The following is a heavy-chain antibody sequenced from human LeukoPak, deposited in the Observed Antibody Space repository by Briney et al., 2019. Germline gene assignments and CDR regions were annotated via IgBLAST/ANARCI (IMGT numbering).Heavy chain of an antibody. Sequence: PGGSLRLSCAASGFTFSSYAMSWVRQAPVKGLEWVSAISGSGGSTYYADSVKGRFTISRDNSKNTLYLQMNSLRAEDTAVYYCAKEGIRLLEWSDYYYYGMDVWGQGTTVTVSS. J-gene: IGHJ6*02. CDR1: GFTFSSYA. D-gene: IGHD3-3*01. CDR2: ISGSGGST. CDR3: AKEGIRLLEWSDYYYYGMDV. V-gene: IGHV3-23*01.